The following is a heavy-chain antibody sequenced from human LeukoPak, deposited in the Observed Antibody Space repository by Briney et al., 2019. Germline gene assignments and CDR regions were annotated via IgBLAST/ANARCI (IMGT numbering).Heavy chain of an antibody. Sequence: GGSLRLSCAASGLTFSDYYMSWIRQAPGKGLEWVSYISSSGSTIYYADSVKGRFTISRDNAKNSLYLQMNSLRAEDTAVYYCARAATQYDILTGYNWFDPRGQGTLVTVSS. CDR2: ISSSGSTI. CDR3: ARAATQYDILTGYNWFDP. V-gene: IGHV3-11*04. CDR1: GLTFSDYY. J-gene: IGHJ5*02. D-gene: IGHD3-9*01.